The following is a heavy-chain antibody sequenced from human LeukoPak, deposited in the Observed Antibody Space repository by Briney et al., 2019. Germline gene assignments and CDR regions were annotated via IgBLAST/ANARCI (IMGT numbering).Heavy chain of an antibody. D-gene: IGHD3-10*01. J-gene: IGHJ4*02. Sequence: HPEGSLRLSRAASGFTFSSYAMSWVRQAPGKGLEWISAISGSGGSTYYADSVKGRFTISRDNSKNTLYLQMNSLRAEDTAVYYCAKGMVRGALTGFDYWGPGTLVTVSS. CDR3: AKGMVRGALTGFDY. CDR2: ISGSGGST. CDR1: GFTFSSYA. V-gene: IGHV3-23*01.